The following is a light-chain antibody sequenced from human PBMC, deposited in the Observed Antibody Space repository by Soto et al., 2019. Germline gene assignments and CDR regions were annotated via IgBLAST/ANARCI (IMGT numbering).Light chain of an antibody. CDR3: QQYNSYST. CDR1: QSISSW. J-gene: IGKJ2*01. V-gene: IGKV1-5*01. CDR2: DAS. Sequence: DIQMTQSPSTLSASVGDGVTITCRASQSISSWLAWYQQKPGKAPKLLIYDASSLESGVPSRFSGSGSGTEFTLTISSLQPDDFATYYCQQYNSYSTFGQGTKLEIK.